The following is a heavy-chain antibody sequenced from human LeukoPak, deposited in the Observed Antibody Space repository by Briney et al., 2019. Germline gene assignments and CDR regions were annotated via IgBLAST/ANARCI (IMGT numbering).Heavy chain of an antibody. Sequence: SQTLSLTCALSGDSASSNSAAWDWIRQSPSRGLEWLGRTYYRSKWYNAYAVSVKSRITINPDTSKNQFSLQLNSVTPEDTAVYYCARAAAGTGKFDYWGRGTLVTVSS. V-gene: IGHV6-1*01. CDR2: TYYRSKWYN. D-gene: IGHD6-13*01. J-gene: IGHJ4*02. CDR1: GDSASSNSAA. CDR3: ARAAAGTGKFDY.